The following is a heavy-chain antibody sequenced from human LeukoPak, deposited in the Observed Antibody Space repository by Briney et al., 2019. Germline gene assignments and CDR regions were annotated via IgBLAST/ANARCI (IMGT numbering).Heavy chain of an antibody. V-gene: IGHV1-2*02. J-gene: IGHJ3*02. CDR2: INPNSGGT. CDR3: ARNTHAFDI. CDR1: GGTFSSYA. Sequence: ASVKVSCKASGGTFSSYAISWVRQAPGQGLEWMGWINPNSGGTNYAQKFQGRVTMTRATSISTAYMELSRLRSDDTAVYYCARNTHAFDIWGQGTMVTVSS.